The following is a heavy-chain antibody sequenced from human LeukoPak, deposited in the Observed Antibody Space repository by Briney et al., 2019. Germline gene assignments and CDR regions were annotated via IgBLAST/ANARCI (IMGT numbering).Heavy chain of an antibody. CDR1: GFTFSSYG. CDR2: ISYDGSNK. D-gene: IGHD3-22*01. CDR3: VRDRGSSGYYSDY. V-gene: IGHV3-30*03. J-gene: IGHJ4*02. Sequence: PGGSLRLSCAASGFTFSSYGMHWVRQAPGKGLEWVAVISYDGSNKYYADSVKGRFTISRDNSKNTLYLQMNSLRAEDTAVYYCVRDRGSSGYYSDYWGQGTLVTVSS.